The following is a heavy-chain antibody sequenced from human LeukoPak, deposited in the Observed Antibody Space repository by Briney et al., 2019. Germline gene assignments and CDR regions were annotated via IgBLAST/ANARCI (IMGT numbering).Heavy chain of an antibody. Sequence: GGSLRLSCAASGFTFSDYYMSWVRQAPGKGLEWVSYISSSGSTISYADSVKGRFTVSRDNAKNPLYLQMNSLRAEDTAIYYCAANRYSGVNWGQGTLVTVSS. CDR2: ISSSGSTI. D-gene: IGHD5-12*01. CDR1: GFTFSDYY. CDR3: AANRYSGVN. J-gene: IGHJ4*02. V-gene: IGHV3-11*01.